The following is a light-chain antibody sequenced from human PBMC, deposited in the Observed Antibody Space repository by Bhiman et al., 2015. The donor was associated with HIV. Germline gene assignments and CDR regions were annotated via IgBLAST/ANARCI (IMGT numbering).Light chain of an antibody. Sequence: QSALTQPRSVSGSPGQSVTISCTGTSSDVGGYNYVSWYQQHPGKAPKLMIYDVSKRPSGVPDRFSGSKSGTSASLAISGLQSEDEADYYCAAWDDSLNGLVFGGGTKLTVL. CDR2: DVS. CDR3: AAWDDSLNGLV. V-gene: IGLV2-11*01. CDR1: SSDVGGYNY. J-gene: IGLJ2*01.